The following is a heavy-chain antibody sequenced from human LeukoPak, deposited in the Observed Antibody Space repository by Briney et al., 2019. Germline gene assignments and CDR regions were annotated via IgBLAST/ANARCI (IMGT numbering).Heavy chain of an antibody. CDR3: ARDRREQQPWPNWFDP. V-gene: IGHV3-21*01. D-gene: IGHD6-13*01. CDR2: ISSSSSYI. J-gene: IGHJ5*02. Sequence: PGGSLRLSCAASGFTFSSYSMNWVRQAPGKGLEWVSSISSSSSYIYYADSVKGRFTISRDNAKYSLYLQMNSLRAEDTAVYYCARDRREQQPWPNWFDPWGQGTLVTVSS. CDR1: GFTFSSYS.